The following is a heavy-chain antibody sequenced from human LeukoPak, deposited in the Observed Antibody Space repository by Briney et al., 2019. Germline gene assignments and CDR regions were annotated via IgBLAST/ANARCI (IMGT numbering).Heavy chain of an antibody. J-gene: IGHJ4*02. CDR3: AGDGPYCSGGSCPPFDY. D-gene: IGHD2-15*01. Sequence: PGRSLRLSCASSGFTFSSYAMHWVRQARAKGLAWVAVISYDGSNKYYADSVKRRFTVSRDNSKNTLYLQMNSLRAEDTAVYYCAGDGPYCSGGSCPPFDYWGQGTLVTVSS. CDR2: ISYDGSNK. CDR1: GFTFSSYA. V-gene: IGHV3-30-3*01.